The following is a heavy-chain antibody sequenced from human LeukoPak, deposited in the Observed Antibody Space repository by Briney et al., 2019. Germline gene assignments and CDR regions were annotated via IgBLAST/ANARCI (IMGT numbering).Heavy chain of an antibody. CDR2: INHSGST. Sequence: PSETLSLTCAVYGGSFSGYYWSWIRRPPGKGLEWIGEINHSGSTNYNPSLKSRVTISVDTSKNQFPLKLSSVTAADTAVYYCARTGGYCSGGSCYRVRIDAFDIWGQGTMVTVSS. J-gene: IGHJ3*02. CDR3: ARTGGYCSGGSCYRVRIDAFDI. V-gene: IGHV4-34*01. CDR1: GGSFSGYY. D-gene: IGHD2-15*01.